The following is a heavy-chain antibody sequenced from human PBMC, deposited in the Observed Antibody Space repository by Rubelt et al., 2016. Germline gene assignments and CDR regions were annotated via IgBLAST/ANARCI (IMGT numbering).Heavy chain of an antibody. Sequence: GFTFSSYGMHWVRQAPGKGLEWVAVISYDGSNKYHADSVKGRFTISRDNSKNTLYLQMNSLRAEDTAVYYCARDWSYYGSGSTRGMDVWGQGTTVTVSS. J-gene: IGHJ6*02. D-gene: IGHD3-10*01. CDR1: GFTFSSYG. V-gene: IGHV3-30*03. CDR2: ISYDGSNK. CDR3: ARDWSYYGSGSTRGMDV.